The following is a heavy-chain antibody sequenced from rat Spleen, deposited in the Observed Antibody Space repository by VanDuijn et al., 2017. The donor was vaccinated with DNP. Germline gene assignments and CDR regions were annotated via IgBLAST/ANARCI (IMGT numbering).Heavy chain of an antibody. CDR3: AREVYYGWDY. Sequence: EVQLQESGPGLVKPSQSLSLTCSVTGYSITSSYRWNWIRKFPGNKLEWMGYINSAGSTNYNPSLKSRISITSDTSKNQFFLQVNSVTTEDTATYYCAREVYYGWDYWGQGVMVTVSS. J-gene: IGHJ2*01. CDR2: INSAGST. D-gene: IGHD1-6*01. V-gene: IGHV3-3*01. CDR1: GYSITSSYR.